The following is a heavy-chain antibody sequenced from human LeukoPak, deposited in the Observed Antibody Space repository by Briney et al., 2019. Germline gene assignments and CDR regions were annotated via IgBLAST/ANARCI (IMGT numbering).Heavy chain of an antibody. CDR1: GYTFTGYY. Sequence: GASVKVSCKASGYTFTGYYMHWVRQAPGQGHEWMGWINPNSGGTNYAQKFQGRVTMTRDTSISTAYMELSRLRSDDTAVYYCARDRSRFLGLCYFDYWGQGTLVTVSS. D-gene: IGHD3-16*01. V-gene: IGHV1-2*02. CDR3: ARDRSRFLGLCYFDY. CDR2: INPNSGGT. J-gene: IGHJ4*02.